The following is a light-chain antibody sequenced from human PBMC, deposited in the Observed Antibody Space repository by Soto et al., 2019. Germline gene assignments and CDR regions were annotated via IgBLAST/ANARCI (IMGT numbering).Light chain of an antibody. CDR3: CSYAGSSSYV. CDR2: EGS. Sequence: QSVLTQPASVSGSPGQSITISCTGTSSDVGSYNLVSWYQQHPGKAPKLMIYEGSKRPSGVSNRFSGSKSGNTASLTISGLQAEDEAAYYCCSYAGSSSYVFGTGTTV. V-gene: IGLV2-23*01. J-gene: IGLJ1*01. CDR1: SSDVGSYNL.